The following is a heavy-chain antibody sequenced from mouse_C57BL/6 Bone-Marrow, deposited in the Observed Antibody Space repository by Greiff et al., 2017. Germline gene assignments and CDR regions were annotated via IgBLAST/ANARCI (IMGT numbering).Heavy chain of an antibody. V-gene: IGHV5-12*01. CDR1: GFTFSDYY. CDR3: ARAYGSIFDV. Sequence: EVMLVESGGGLVQPGGSLKLSCAASGFTFSDYYMYWVRQTPEKRLEWVAYISNGGGSTYYPDTVKGRFTISRDNAKNTLYLQMSRLKSEDTAMYYCARAYGSIFDVWGTGTTVTVSS. J-gene: IGHJ1*03. CDR2: ISNGGGST. D-gene: IGHD1-1*01.